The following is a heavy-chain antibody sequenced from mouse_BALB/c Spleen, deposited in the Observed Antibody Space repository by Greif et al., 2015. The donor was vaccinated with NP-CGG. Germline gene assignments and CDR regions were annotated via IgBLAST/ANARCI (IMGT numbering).Heavy chain of an antibody. D-gene: IGHD1-1*01. J-gene: IGHJ4*01. CDR3: ARSFYGRSAMDY. Sequence: VQLQQSGAELVKPGASVKLSCTASGFNIKDTYMHWVKQRPEQGLEWIGRIDPANGNTKYDPKFQGKATITADTSSNTAYLQLSSLTSEDTAVYYCARSFYGRSAMDYWGQGTSVTVSS. CDR2: IDPANGNT. CDR1: GFNIKDTY. V-gene: IGHV14-3*02.